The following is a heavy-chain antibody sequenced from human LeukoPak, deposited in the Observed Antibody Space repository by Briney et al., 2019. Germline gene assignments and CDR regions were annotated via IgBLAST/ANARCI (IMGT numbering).Heavy chain of an antibody. J-gene: IGHJ4*02. D-gene: IGHD6-6*01. CDR2: INWNWGST. CDR1: GFTLDDYG. CDR3: ATTTDYSSSSGDY. Sequence: GGSLRLSCAASGFTLDDYGMSWVRHAPGKGLEWVSGINWNWGSTGYADSVKGRFTISRDNAKNSLYLQMNSLRAEDTALYYCATTTDYSSSSGDYWGQGTLVTVSS. V-gene: IGHV3-20*04.